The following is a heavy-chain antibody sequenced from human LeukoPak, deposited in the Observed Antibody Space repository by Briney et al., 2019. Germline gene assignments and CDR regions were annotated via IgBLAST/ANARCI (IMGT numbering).Heavy chain of an antibody. CDR1: GYSISSGYY. CDR2: IYHSGST. J-gene: IGHJ4*02. CDR3: ARHSGYSSGWYFHY. V-gene: IGHV4-38-2*02. Sequence: PSETLSLTCTVSGYSISSGYYWGWIRQPPGKGLEWIGSIYHSGSTYYNPSLKSRVTISVDTSKNQFSLKLSSVTAADTAVYYCARHSGYSSGWYFHYWGQGTLVTVSS. D-gene: IGHD6-19*01.